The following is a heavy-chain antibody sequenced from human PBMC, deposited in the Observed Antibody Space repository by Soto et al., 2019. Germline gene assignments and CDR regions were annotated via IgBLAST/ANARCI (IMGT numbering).Heavy chain of an antibody. D-gene: IGHD1-20*01. CDR1: GASISVHSYY. CDR3: TRRYNWNANYFEP. V-gene: IGHV4-39*01. CDR2: SYYSGTT. Sequence: KASETLSLTCTVSGASISVHSYYWTWIRQPPGKGLEWIGSSYYSGTTYFNPSLKSRATISVDTSKNQFSLRLTSVTAADTAIYYCTRRYNWNANYFEPWGAGALVTVS. J-gene: IGHJ5*02.